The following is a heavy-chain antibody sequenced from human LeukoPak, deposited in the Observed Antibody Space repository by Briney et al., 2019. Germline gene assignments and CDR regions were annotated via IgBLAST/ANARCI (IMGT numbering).Heavy chain of an antibody. J-gene: IGHJ4*02. Sequence: GGSLRLSCAASGFTFSSYWMSWVRQAPGKGLEWVANIKQDGSEKYYVDSVKGRFSISRDNAKNSLYLQMNSLRAEDTAVYYCARDLSGVTGYTYGRGIDYWGQGTLVTVSS. D-gene: IGHD5-18*01. CDR1: GFTFSSYW. V-gene: IGHV3-7*01. CDR2: IKQDGSEK. CDR3: ARDLSGVTGYTYGRGIDY.